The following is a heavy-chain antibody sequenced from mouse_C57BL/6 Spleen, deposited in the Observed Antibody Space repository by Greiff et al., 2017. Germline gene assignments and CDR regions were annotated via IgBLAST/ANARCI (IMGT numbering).Heavy chain of an antibody. J-gene: IGHJ2*01. CDR1: GYTFTDYY. Sequence: EVQLQQSGPELVKPGASVKISCKASGYTFTDYYMNWVKQSHGKSLEWIGDINPNNGGTSYNQKFKGKATLTVDKSSSTAYMELRSLTSEDSAVYYCARVGWDSYWGQGTTLTVSS. CDR2: INPNNGGT. D-gene: IGHD3-3*01. CDR3: ARVGWDSY. V-gene: IGHV1-26*01.